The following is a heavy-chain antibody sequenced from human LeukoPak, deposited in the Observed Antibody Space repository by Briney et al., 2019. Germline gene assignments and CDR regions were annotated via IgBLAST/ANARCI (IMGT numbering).Heavy chain of an antibody. V-gene: IGHV3-23*01. Sequence: SGGSLRLSCAASGFTFSSYTMSWVRQAPGKGLEWVSAISGSGGSTYYADSVKGRFTISRDNSKNTLYLQMNSLRAEDTAVYYCAKVRSAAGTTWYFDLWGRGTLVTASS. D-gene: IGHD6-13*01. CDR2: ISGSGGST. CDR1: GFTFSSYT. CDR3: AKVRSAAGTTWYFDL. J-gene: IGHJ2*01.